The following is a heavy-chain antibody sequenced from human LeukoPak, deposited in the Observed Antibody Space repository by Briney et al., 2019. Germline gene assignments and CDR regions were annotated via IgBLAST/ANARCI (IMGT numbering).Heavy chain of an antibody. D-gene: IGHD4-23*01. CDR3: ARWRGGNEAFDI. J-gene: IGHJ3*02. CDR2: IYYSGST. Sequence: PSETLSLTCTVSGGSLSSYYWSWIRQPPGKGLEWIGYIYYSGSTNYNPSLKSRVTISVDTSKNQFSLKLSSVTAADTAVYYCARWRGGNEAFDIWGQGTMVTVSS. V-gene: IGHV4-59*01. CDR1: GGSLSSYY.